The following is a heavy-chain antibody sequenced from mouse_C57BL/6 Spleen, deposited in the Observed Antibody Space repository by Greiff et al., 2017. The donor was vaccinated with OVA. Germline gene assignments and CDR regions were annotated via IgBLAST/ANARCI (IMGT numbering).Heavy chain of an antibody. CDR1: GNPFTGYN. J-gene: IGHJ4*01. D-gene: IGHD1-1*01. V-gene: IGHV1-31*01. Sequence: VQLQQSGPELVKPGASVKISCKASGNPFTGYNMPWVRQSHGNILDGIGNIYPYKGVSSYDQKFKGKATLTVDKSSSTAYMELRSLTSEDSAVYYCAGGFYYYGSSYDAMDYWGQGTSVTVSS. CDR3: AGGFYYYGSSYDAMDY. CDR2: IYPYKGVS.